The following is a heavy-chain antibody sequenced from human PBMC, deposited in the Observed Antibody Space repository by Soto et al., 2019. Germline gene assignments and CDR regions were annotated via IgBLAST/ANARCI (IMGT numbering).Heavy chain of an antibody. D-gene: IGHD3-10*01. CDR3: ASRASGSYYNVAPLGY. CDR1: GGTFSSYA. CDR2: IIPISGTA. Sequence: SVKVSCKASGGTFSSYAISWVRQAPGQGLEWMGRIIPISGTASYAQKFQGRVTVTADESTSTAYMELSSLRSEDTAVYFCASRASGSYYNVAPLGYWGQGTLVTVSS. V-gene: IGHV1-69*13. J-gene: IGHJ4*02.